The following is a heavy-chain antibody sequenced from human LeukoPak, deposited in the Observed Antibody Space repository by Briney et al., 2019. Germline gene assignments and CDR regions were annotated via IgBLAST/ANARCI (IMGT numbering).Heavy chain of an antibody. V-gene: IGHV1-2*02. D-gene: IGHD6-13*01. CDR2: INPSSGGT. CDR1: GYTFTGYY. J-gene: IGHJ6*03. CDR3: ARQVGYSSSWYYGKGPYYMDV. Sequence: ASVKVSCKASGYTFTGYYMHWVRQAPGQGLEWMGWINPSSGGTNYAQKFQGRVTMTRDTSISTAYMELSRLRSDDTAVYYCARQVGYSSSWYYGKGPYYMDVWGKGTTVTVSS.